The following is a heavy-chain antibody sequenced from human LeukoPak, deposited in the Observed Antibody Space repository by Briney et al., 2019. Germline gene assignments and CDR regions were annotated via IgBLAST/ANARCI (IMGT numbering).Heavy chain of an antibody. J-gene: IGHJ4*02. CDR3: VRLRRNSDTSGFYYYYDY. CDR2: ISVRSNYI. V-gene: IGHV3-21*01. CDR1: GYTFSSYS. D-gene: IGHD3-22*01. Sequence: GGSLRLSCAASGYTFSSYSINWVRQAPGKGLEWVSSISVRSNYIYYADSVRGRFSISRDGARDSLYLQMNSLRAEDTAVYYCVRLRRNSDTSGFYYYYDYWGQGTLVTVSS.